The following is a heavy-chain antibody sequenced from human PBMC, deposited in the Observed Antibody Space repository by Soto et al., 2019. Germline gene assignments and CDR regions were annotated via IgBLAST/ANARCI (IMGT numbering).Heavy chain of an antibody. D-gene: IGHD4-17*01. CDR2: ISDSGGST. CDR1: GFTFRNFA. V-gene: IGHV3-23*01. Sequence: EVQVLESGGGLVQPGGSLRLSCSASGFTFRNFAMGWVRQAPGKGLEWVSTISDSGGSTYYADSVKGRFTISRDNSKNTLYLQMNSLGAEDTAVYYCAKESGVDFGDYYDYWGQGTLVSVSS. J-gene: IGHJ4*02. CDR3: AKESGVDFGDYYDY.